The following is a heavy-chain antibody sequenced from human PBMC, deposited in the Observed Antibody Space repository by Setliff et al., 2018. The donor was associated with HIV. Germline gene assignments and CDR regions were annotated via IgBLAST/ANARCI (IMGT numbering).Heavy chain of an antibody. CDR1: VGSFSGYY. CDR3: ARGPLDSSGYRSDAFDI. V-gene: IGHV4-34*01. CDR2: ISHSGRT. D-gene: IGHD3-22*01. J-gene: IGHJ3*02. Sequence: ETLSLTCAFYVGSFSGYYWSWIRQPPGKGLEWIGEISHSGRTNYNPSLKSRVTISVDTSKNQFSLKLSSVTAADTAVYYCARGPLDSSGYRSDAFDIWGQGTMVTVSS.